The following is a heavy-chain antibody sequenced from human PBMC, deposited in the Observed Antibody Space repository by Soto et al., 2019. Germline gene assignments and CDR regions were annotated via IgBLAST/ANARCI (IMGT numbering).Heavy chain of an antibody. D-gene: IGHD3-9*01. V-gene: IGHV4-39*01. J-gene: IGHJ2*01. CDR2: IYYDGNT. CDR3: ASFVCRNNWYFDL. Sequence: QLQLQEPVPGLVKPSETLSLNCTVSGRSISDSYYYWGWIRQPPGKGLEWIGNIYYDGNTYYNPSLKSPVTISRDTSKNRFSLKMTSVTAADTAVYYCASFVCRNNWYFDLWGPGTLVTVSS. CDR1: GRSISDSYYY.